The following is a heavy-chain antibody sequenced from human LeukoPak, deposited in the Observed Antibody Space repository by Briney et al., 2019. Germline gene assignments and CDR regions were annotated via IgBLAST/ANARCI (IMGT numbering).Heavy chain of an antibody. J-gene: IGHJ4*02. CDR2: INTGNGNT. CDR3: ARGIGPVAVTLDY. Sequence: VASVKVSCKASGYSFTSYAIHWVRQAPGQRLEWMGWINTGNGNTKYSQKFQGRVTITRDTSASIAYMELSSLRSDDTAVYYCARGIGPVAVTLDYWGQGTLVTVSS. D-gene: IGHD6-19*01. V-gene: IGHV1-3*04. CDR1: GYSFTSYA.